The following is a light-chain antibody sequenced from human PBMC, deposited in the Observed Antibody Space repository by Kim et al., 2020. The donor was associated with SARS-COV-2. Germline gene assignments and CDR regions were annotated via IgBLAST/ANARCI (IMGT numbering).Light chain of an antibody. CDR2: EDD. J-gene: IGLJ2*01. V-gene: IGLV6-57*04. CDR1: SGSIDDNY. CDR3: QSYNRDNVI. Sequence: NFMLTQPHSVSESPGKTVTISCTRSSGSIDDNYVQWYQQRPGVVPTTVIYEDDQRPSGVSDRLSGSIDNSSNSASLTIPGLRTEDEADYYCQSYNRDNVIFGGGTQLTVL.